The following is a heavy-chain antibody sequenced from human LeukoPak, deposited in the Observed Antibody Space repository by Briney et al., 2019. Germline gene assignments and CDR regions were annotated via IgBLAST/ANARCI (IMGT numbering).Heavy chain of an antibody. D-gene: IGHD3-10*01. V-gene: IGHV4-34*01. CDR1: GGSFSGYY. J-gene: IGHJ4*02. CDR3: ARTRYYYNSRSYGAPYYFDY. Sequence: SETLSLTCAVYGGSFSGYYWSWIRQPPGKGLERIGSIYYSGSTYYNPSLKSRVTISVDTSKNQFSLKLSSVTAADTAVYYCARTRYYYNSRSYGAPYYFDYWGQGTLVTVSS. CDR2: IYYSGST.